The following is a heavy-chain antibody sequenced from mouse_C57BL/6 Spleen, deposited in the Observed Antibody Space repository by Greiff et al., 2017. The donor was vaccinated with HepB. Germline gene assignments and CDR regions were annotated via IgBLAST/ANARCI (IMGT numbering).Heavy chain of an antibody. CDR2: ISYDGSN. Sequence: ESGPGLVKPSQSLSLTCSVTGYSITSGYYWNWIRQFPGNKLEWMGYISYDGSNNYNPSLKNRISITRDTSKNQFFLKLNYVTTEDTATYYCARGGYGPYFDYWGQGTTLTVSS. J-gene: IGHJ2*01. D-gene: IGHD2-10*02. CDR3: ARGGYGPYFDY. CDR1: GYSITSGYY. V-gene: IGHV3-6*01.